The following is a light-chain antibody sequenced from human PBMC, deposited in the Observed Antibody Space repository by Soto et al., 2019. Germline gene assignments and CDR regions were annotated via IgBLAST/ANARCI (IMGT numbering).Light chain of an antibody. CDR1: QTINSF. J-gene: IGKJ1*01. V-gene: IGKV1-5*01. Sequence: DIQMTQSPSTLSASVGDRVTITCRASQTINSFLAWYQQTPGKAPKLLIYDASSLQSGVPSRFSGGGSGTEFTLTISSLQPDDFATFHCQQYYRYPWTFGQGTKGEIK. CDR2: DAS. CDR3: QQYYRYPWT.